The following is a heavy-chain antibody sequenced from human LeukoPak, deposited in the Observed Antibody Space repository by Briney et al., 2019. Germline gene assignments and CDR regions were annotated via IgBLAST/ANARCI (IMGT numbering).Heavy chain of an antibody. CDR3: ARDRYSSGWYVPAY. CDR1: GYTFTSYG. CDR2: ISAYNGDT. D-gene: IGHD6-19*01. V-gene: IGHV1-18*01. Sequence: ASVKVSCXASGYTFTSYGISWVRQAPGQGLEWMAWISAYNGDTNYAQKLQGRVTMTTDTSTSTAYMELRSLRSDDTAVYYCARDRYSSGWYVPAYWGQGTLVTVSS. J-gene: IGHJ4*02.